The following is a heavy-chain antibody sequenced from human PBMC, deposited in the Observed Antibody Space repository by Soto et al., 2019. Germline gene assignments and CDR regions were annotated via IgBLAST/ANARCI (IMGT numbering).Heavy chain of an antibody. CDR3: ARLPYCAGGSCYSVPYYFDS. Sequence: PSETLPVTCSVAGGNISSSSYYWGCVRKPPGKGLEWIGSIYYSGSTYYNPSLKGRVTLSIDTSKNQFSLKLSSVTAADTTVFYCARLPYCAGGSCYSVPYYFDSWGQGTLVSVS. J-gene: IGHJ4*02. D-gene: IGHD2-15*01. CDR1: GGNISSSSYY. V-gene: IGHV4-39*01. CDR2: IYYSGST.